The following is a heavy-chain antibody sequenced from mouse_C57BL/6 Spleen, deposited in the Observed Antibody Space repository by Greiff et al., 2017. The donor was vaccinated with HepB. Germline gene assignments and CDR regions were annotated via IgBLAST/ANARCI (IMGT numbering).Heavy chain of an antibody. CDR3: AREGYGSSYPDWYFDV. D-gene: IGHD1-1*01. CDR2: IHPNSGST. V-gene: IGHV1-64*01. CDR1: GYTFTSYW. Sequence: VQLQQPGAELVKPGASVKLSCKASGYTFTSYWMHWVKQRPGQGLEWIGMIHPNSGSTNYNEKFKSKATLTVDKSSSTAYMQLSSLTSEDSAVYYCAREGYGSSYPDWYFDVWGTGTTVTVSS. J-gene: IGHJ1*03.